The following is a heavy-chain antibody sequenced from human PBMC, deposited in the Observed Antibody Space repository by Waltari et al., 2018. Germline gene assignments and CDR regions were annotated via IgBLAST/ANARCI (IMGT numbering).Heavy chain of an antibody. V-gene: IGHV3-9*01. CDR3: AKEESGEEMGYYMDV. CDR2: LSWNSGSI. D-gene: IGHD2-15*01. CDR1: GFTFDDYA. J-gene: IGHJ6*03. Sequence: EVQLVESGGGLVQPGRSLRLSCAASGFTFDDYAMHWVRQAPGKGLEWVSGLSWNSGSIGYADSVTGRFTISRDNAKNSLYLQMNSLRAEDTALYYCAKEESGEEMGYYMDVWGKGTTVTVSS.